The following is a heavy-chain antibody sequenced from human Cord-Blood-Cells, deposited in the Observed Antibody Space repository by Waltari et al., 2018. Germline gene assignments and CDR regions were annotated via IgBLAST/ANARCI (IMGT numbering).Heavy chain of an antibody. J-gene: IGHJ4*02. V-gene: IGHV3-53*01. Sequence: EVQLVESGGGLIQPGGSLRLSCAASGLTVSSNYMNWVRQAPGKGLEWVSVVYIGGSTYYADSVKGRLTISRNNSKNTLYLQMNSLIAEDTAVYYCARASYYYDSSGYYFDYWGQGTLVTVSS. D-gene: IGHD3-22*01. CDR3: ARASYYYDSSGYYFDY. CDR2: VYIGGST. CDR1: GLTVSSNY.